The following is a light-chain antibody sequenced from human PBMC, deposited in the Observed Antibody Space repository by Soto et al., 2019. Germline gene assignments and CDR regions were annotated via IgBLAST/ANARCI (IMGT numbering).Light chain of an antibody. CDR3: SSYTISSTYV. V-gene: IGLV2-18*02. CDR1: SSDVGSNNR. Sequence: QSVLTQPPSVSGSPGQSVAISCTGTSSDVGSNNRVSWYQQPPGTAPKLMIYDVNNRPSGVPDRFSGSKSGNTASLTISGLQAEDEADYYCSSYTISSTYVFGTGTKVTVL. CDR2: DVN. J-gene: IGLJ1*01.